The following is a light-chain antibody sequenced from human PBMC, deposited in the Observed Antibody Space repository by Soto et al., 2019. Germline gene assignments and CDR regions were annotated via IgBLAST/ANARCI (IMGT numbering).Light chain of an antibody. CDR2: GAS. J-gene: IGKJ4*01. CDR1: QSVSSN. V-gene: IGKV3-15*01. Sequence: EIVXTQSPATLSVSPGERATLSCRASQSVSSNLAWYQQKPGQAPRLLIYGASTRATGIPARFSGSGSGTEFTLTISSLQSEDFAVYYCQQYNNWPPLFGGGTKVDIK. CDR3: QQYNNWPPL.